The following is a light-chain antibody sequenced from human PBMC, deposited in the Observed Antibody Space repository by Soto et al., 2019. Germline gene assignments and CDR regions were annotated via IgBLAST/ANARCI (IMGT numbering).Light chain of an antibody. CDR1: QSVSSN. Sequence: EIVMTQSPVTLSVSPGERVTLSCRASQSVSSNLAWYQQKPGQAPRLLIYDASNRATGIPARFSGSGSGTDFTLTISSLEPEDFAVYYCQQRSNWPPITFGQGTRLEIK. V-gene: IGKV3-11*01. J-gene: IGKJ5*01. CDR3: QQRSNWPPIT. CDR2: DAS.